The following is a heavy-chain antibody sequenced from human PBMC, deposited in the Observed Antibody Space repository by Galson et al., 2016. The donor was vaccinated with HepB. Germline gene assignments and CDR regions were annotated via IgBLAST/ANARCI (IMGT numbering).Heavy chain of an antibody. CDR1: GFTFSRHS. J-gene: IGHJ4*02. CDR2: ISSSSITI. V-gene: IGHV3-48*02. D-gene: IGHD3-9*01. CDR3: ARGNDWLLYFDS. Sequence: SLRLSCAASGFTFSRHSINWVRQAPGKGLEWVSHISSSSITIKYADSVKGRFTISRDNAKNSVYLEMNSLRDEDAAVYYCARGNDWLLYFDSWGQGTLVTVSS.